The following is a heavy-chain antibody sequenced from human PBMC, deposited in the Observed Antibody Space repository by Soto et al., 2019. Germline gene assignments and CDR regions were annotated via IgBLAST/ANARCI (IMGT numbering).Heavy chain of an antibody. CDR2: IMPIFGTA. D-gene: IGHD6-25*01. V-gene: IGHV1-69*01. J-gene: IGHJ3*02. Sequence: QVQLVQSGAEVKKPGSSVKVSCKASGGTFSSYAISWVRQAPGQGLEWMGGIMPIFGTANYAQKVQGRVTVNADESTRAGYMELSSLRSEDTAGDYCARGCGSAPGACGMWGQGKMVTLSS. CDR1: GGTFSSYA. CDR3: ARGCGSAPGACGM.